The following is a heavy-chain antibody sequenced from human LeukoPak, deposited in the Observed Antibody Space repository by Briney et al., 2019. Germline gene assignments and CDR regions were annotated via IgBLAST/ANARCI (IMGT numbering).Heavy chain of an antibody. V-gene: IGHV4-59*01. CDR1: GGSISNYY. CDR2: IYYTGST. J-gene: IGHJ4*02. D-gene: IGHD6-13*01. Sequence: SETLSLTCTVSGGSISNYYWNWIRQPPGKGLEWVGYIYYTGSTNYNPSLKSRVTMSVDTSKNQFSLNLRSVTPEDTAVYYCARNLIPEQLVLNFWGQGTLVTVSS. CDR3: ARNLIPEQLVLNF.